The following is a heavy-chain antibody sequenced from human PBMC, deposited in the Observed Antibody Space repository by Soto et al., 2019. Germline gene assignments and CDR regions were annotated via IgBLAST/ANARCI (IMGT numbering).Heavy chain of an antibody. V-gene: IGHV3-74*01. J-gene: IGHJ6*02. CDR1: GFTFSSYW. CDR2: INSDGSST. D-gene: IGHD5-18*01. Sequence: GGLRLSCAASGFTFSSYWMHWVRQAPGNGLVWVSRINSDGSSTSYADSVKGRFTISRDNAKNTLYLQMNSLRAEDTAVYYCARGQSTAMVTGPLYYYYGMDVGGQGTTVTVSS. CDR3: ARGQSTAMVTGPLYYYYGMDV.